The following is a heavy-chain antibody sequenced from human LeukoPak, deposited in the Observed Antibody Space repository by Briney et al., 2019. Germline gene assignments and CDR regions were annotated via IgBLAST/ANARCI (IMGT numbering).Heavy chain of an antibody. Sequence: SVKVSCKASGGTFSSYAISWVRQAPGQGLEWMGRIIPIFGTANYAQKFQGRVTITADESTSTAYMELSSLRSEDTAVYYCARAYYDSSGYYYFDYWGQGTLVTVSS. V-gene: IGHV1-69*13. J-gene: IGHJ4*02. CDR2: IIPIFGTA. D-gene: IGHD3-22*01. CDR3: ARAYYDSSGYYYFDY. CDR1: GGTFSSYA.